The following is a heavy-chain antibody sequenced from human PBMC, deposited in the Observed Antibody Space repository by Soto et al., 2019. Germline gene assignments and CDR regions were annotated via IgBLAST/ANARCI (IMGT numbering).Heavy chain of an antibody. J-gene: IGHJ4*02. CDR1: GFTFSSYS. V-gene: IGHV3-48*01. CDR3: AREGAIYSGYEETQFYYFDY. D-gene: IGHD5-12*01. Sequence: GGSLRLSCAASGFTFSSYSMNWVRQAPGKGLEWVSYISSSSSTIYYADSVKGRFTISRDNAKNSLYLQMNSLRAEDTAVYYCAREGAIYSGYEETQFYYFDYWGQGTLVTVSS. CDR2: ISSSSSTI.